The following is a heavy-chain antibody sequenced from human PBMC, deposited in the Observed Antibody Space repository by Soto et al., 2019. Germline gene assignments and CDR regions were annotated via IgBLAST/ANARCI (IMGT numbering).Heavy chain of an antibody. D-gene: IGHD6-19*01. CDR1: GFTFSSYG. CDR2: ISYDGSNK. J-gene: IGHJ6*02. Sequence: GGSLRLSCAASGFTFSSYGMHWVRQAPGKGLEWVAVISYDGSNKYYADSVKGRFTISRDNSKNTLYLQMNSLRAEDTAVYYCAKDRRRSGWYLIYYGMDVWGQGTTVTVSS. CDR3: AKDRRRSGWYLIYYGMDV. V-gene: IGHV3-30*18.